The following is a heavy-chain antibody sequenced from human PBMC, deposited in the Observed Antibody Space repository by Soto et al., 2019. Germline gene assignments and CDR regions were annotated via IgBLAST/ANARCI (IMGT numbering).Heavy chain of an antibody. CDR2: IWYDGSNK. Sequence: QVQLVESGGGVVQPGRSLRLSCAASGFTFSSYGMHWVRQAPGKGLEWVAVIWYDGSNKYYADSVKGRFTISRDNSKNTLYLQINSLRDEETAVYYCAGAGCHYYYSSGYYLPTYYDGMDVWGQGTKVTVSS. CDR1: GFTFSSYG. J-gene: IGHJ6*02. V-gene: IGHV3-33*01. CDR3: AGAGCHYYYSSGYYLPTYYDGMDV. D-gene: IGHD3-22*01.